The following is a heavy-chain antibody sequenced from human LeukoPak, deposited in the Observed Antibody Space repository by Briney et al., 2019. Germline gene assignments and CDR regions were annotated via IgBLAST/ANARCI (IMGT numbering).Heavy chain of an antibody. J-gene: IGHJ4*02. CDR2: IYYSGST. CDR3: ALITGPPRYFDY. CDR1: GGSISSYY. V-gene: IGHV4-59*01. Sequence: SETLSLTCTVSGGSISSYYWSWIRQPPGKGLEWIGYIYYSGSTNYNPSLKSRVTISVDTSKNQFSLKVSSVTAADTAVYYCALITGPPRYFDYWGQGTLVTVSS. D-gene: IGHD1-14*01.